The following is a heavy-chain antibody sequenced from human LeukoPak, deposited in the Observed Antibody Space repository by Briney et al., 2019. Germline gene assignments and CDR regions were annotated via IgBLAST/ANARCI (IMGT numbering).Heavy chain of an antibody. CDR3: ARGILYFET. CDR1: GLSLSTSGMR. Sequence: SGPALVKPTQTLTLTCTVSGLSLSTSGMRVSWIRQPPGKALEWLARIDWDENKFYSTSLKTRLSISKDTSNNLVVLTMTNMDPVDTATYYCARGILYFETCGQGTLVTVSS. J-gene: IGHJ5*02. V-gene: IGHV2-70*04. D-gene: IGHD2-15*01. CDR2: IDWDENK.